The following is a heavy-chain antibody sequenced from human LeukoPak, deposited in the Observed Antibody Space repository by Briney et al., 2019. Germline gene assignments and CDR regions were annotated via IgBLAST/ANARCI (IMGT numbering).Heavy chain of an antibody. CDR2: IRYDGSNK. J-gene: IGHJ6*04. D-gene: IGHD2-21*02. V-gene: IGHV3-30*02. CDR1: GFTFSSYG. CDR3: ARLLRTFNHWDV. Sequence: GGSLRLSCAASGFTFSSYGMHWVRQAPGKGLEWVAFIRYDGSNKYYADSVKGRFTISRDNSKNTLYLQMNSLRAEDTAVYYCARLLRTFNHWDVWGKGTTVTVSS.